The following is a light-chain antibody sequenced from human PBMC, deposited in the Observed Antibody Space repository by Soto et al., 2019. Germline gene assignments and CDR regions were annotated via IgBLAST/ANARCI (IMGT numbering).Light chain of an antibody. CDR3: QQYNNWRYT. Sequence: EIVMKQSAATLSVSPGERANLSCRASQSVSRNLAWYQQKPGQAPRLLIYGASTRATGIPARFSGSGSGREFTLIISSLQSEDFAVYYCQQYNNWRYTFGQGTKLEIK. V-gene: IGKV3-15*01. CDR1: QSVSRN. CDR2: GAS. J-gene: IGKJ2*01.